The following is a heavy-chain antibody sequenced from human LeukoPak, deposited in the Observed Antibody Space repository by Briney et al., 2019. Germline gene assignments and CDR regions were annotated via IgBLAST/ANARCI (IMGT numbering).Heavy chain of an antibody. CDR3: ARGQIVGATTNYFDY. CDR2: ISYIGST. CDR1: AASFSSHY. V-gene: IGHV4-59*11. J-gene: IGHJ4*02. Sequence: SETLSLTCAVSAASFSSHYWTWIRQSPGKGLEWIGYISYIGSTNYNPSLKSRVTISIDTSKNQFSLKLSSVTAADTAVYYCARGQIVGATTNYFDYWGQGTLVTVSS. D-gene: IGHD1-26*01.